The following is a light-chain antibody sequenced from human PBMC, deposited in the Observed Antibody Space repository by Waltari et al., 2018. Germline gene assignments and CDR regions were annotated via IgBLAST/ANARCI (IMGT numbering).Light chain of an antibody. CDR1: SPIIGNNY. J-gene: IGLJ3*02. Sequence: QSALTQPPSVSAAPAQKVTISCSGSSPIIGNNYVSWYQQLPGTAPKVLIYDNNKRPSGIPDRFSGSKSGTSATLGITGLQTGDEADYYCGTWDSSLSAGVFGGGTKLTVL. CDR3: GTWDSSLSAGV. V-gene: IGLV1-51*01. CDR2: DNN.